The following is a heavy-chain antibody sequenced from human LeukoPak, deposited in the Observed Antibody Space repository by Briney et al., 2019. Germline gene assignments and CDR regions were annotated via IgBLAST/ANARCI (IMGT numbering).Heavy chain of an antibody. V-gene: IGHV1-69*05. Sequence: GASVKVSCKAFGGSFSSEAISWVRQAPGQGLEWMGGIIPIFGTANYAQKFQGRVTITTDESTSTAYMELSSLRSEDTAVYYCARVGIGAARPVAYFDYWGQGTLVTVSS. CDR2: IIPIFGTA. CDR1: GGSFSSEA. D-gene: IGHD6-6*01. J-gene: IGHJ4*02. CDR3: ARVGIGAARPVAYFDY.